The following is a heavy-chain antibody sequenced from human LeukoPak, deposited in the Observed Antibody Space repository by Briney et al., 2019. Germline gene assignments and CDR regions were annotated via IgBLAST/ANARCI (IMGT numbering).Heavy chain of an antibody. V-gene: IGHV3-9*01. CDR1: GFTFDDYA. CDR3: ARVWRSGGSCSDY. D-gene: IGHD2-15*01. J-gene: IGHJ4*02. Sequence: GGSLRLSCAASGFTFDDYAMHWVRQAPGKGLEWVSGISWNSGSIGYADSVKGRFTISRDNAKNSLYLQMNSLGAEDTAVYYCARVWRSGGSCSDYWGQGTLVTVSS. CDR2: ISWNSGSI.